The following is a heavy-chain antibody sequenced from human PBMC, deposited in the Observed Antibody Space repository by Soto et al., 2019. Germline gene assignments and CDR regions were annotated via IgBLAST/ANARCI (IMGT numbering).Heavy chain of an antibody. Sequence: TSETLSLTCTVSGGSISSGGYYWSWIRQHPGKGLEWIGYIYYSGSTYYNPSLKSRVTISVDTSKNQFSLKLSSVTAADTAVYNCARVSRLVGATFVYAFDIWGQGTMVTVSS. CDR3: ARVSRLVGATFVYAFDI. V-gene: IGHV4-31*03. CDR1: GGSISSGGYY. CDR2: IYYSGST. D-gene: IGHD1-26*01. J-gene: IGHJ3*02.